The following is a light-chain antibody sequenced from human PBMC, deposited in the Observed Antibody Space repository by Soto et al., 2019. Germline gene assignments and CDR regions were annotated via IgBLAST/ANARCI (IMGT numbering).Light chain of an antibody. Sequence: DIQLTQSPSVLSASVGDTVTITCRASQALSNYLAWYQQKPGKAPKLLIYAASTLQSGVPSRFSGSGSGTDFTLTISCLQSEDFATYYCQQYYSYPFTFGPGTKVDIK. CDR1: QALSNY. CDR3: QQYYSYPFT. CDR2: AAS. V-gene: IGKV1-9*01. J-gene: IGKJ3*01.